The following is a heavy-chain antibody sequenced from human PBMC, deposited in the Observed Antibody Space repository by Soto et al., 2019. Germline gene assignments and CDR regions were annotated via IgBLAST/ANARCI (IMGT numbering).Heavy chain of an antibody. Sequence: GESLKISCIGSGYSFISYWIHWVRQMPGKGLEWMGTIYAGDSDKRYSLSFQGQVTMLVNKSISTADLQWSGLKASDTAIYYCARATSGLYAFDFWGQGTMVTVSS. CDR1: GYSFISYW. J-gene: IGHJ3*01. V-gene: IGHV5-51*01. CDR3: ARATSGLYAFDF. CDR2: IYAGDSDK. D-gene: IGHD3-10*01.